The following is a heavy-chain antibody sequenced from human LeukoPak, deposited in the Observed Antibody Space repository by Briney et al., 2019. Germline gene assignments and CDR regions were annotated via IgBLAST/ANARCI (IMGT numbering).Heavy chain of an antibody. V-gene: IGHV1-18*01. J-gene: IGHJ1*01. CDR3: ARGSRIMTTWHRGEYFQH. Sequence: ASVKVSCKASGGTFSSYAISWVRQAPGQGLEWMGWISAYNGNTNYAQKFQGRVTMTTDTSTSTAYMELRSLRSDDTAVYYCARGSRIMTTWHRGEYFQHWGQGTLVTVSS. D-gene: IGHD4-17*01. CDR2: ISAYNGNT. CDR1: GGTFSSYA.